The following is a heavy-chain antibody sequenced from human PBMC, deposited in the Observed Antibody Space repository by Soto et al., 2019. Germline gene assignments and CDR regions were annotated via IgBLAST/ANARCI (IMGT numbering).Heavy chain of an antibody. J-gene: IGHJ6*02. CDR3: ARLNYYGLRRPYYYYYYGMEV. CDR2: IYPGDSDT. Sequence: GESLKISCKGSGYSFTSYWIGWVRQMAGKGLEWMGLIYPGDSDTRYSPSFQGQVTISGDKSISTAYLQWSSLKASDTAMYYCARLNYYGLRRPYYYYYYGMEVWGQGTTVTASS. CDR1: GYSFTSYW. D-gene: IGHD3-10*01. V-gene: IGHV5-51*01.